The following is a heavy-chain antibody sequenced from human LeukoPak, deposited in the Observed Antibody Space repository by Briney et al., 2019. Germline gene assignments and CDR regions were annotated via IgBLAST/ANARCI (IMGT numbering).Heavy chain of an antibody. Sequence: PSETLSLTCTVSGGSISSFYWSWIRQPAGKGLEWIGRIYTSGSTNYNPSLKSRVTVSVDTSKNQFSLKLSSVTAADTAVYYCARLRSLDYGSYYFDYWGQGTLVTVSS. J-gene: IGHJ4*02. CDR1: GGSISSFY. CDR3: ARLRSLDYGSYYFDY. D-gene: IGHD4-17*01. V-gene: IGHV4-4*07. CDR2: IYTSGST.